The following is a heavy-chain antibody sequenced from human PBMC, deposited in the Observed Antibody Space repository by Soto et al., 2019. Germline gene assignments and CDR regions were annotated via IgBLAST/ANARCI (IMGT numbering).Heavy chain of an antibody. CDR1: GGTFSSYA. CDR3: ASKTGYCSGGSFYNVYYYGMDV. D-gene: IGHD2-15*01. V-gene: IGHV1-69*06. CDR2: IIPIFGTA. Sequence: QVQLVQSGAEVKKPGSSVKVSCKASGGTFSSYAISWVRQAPGQGLEWMGGIIPIFGTANYAQKFQGRVTITADKSTSTAYMELSSLRSEDTAVYYCASKTGYCSGGSFYNVYYYGMDVWGQGTTVTVSS. J-gene: IGHJ6*02.